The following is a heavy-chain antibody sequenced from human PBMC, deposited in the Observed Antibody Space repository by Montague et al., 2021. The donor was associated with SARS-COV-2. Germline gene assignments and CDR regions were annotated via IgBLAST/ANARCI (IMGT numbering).Heavy chain of an antibody. D-gene: IGHD3-10*01. CDR2: VLYTGVT. J-gene: IGHJ3*01. CDR3: ARPASGIGNAFDV. CDR1: GGSVRSGSYY. V-gene: IGHV4-39*01. Sequence: SETLSLTCSVSGGSVRSGSYYWSWIRQPPGRGLQWIGNVLYTGVTSFNPSLKSRLTMSVDSSKNEFSLNLNSVTVADTAIYFCARPASGIGNAFDVWGQGTMVNVSS.